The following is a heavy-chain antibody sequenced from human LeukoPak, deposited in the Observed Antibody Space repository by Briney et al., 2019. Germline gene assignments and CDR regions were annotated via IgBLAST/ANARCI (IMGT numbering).Heavy chain of an antibody. D-gene: IGHD1-1*01. J-gene: IGHJ4*02. CDR1: GFTCSSYG. V-gene: IGHV3-30*18. CDR2: ISYDGSNQ. Sequence: GGSLGLSCADSGFTCSSYGMHWVRQAPGKELEWVAVISYDGSNQYYADSVKGRSTISRDNSKNTLYLQMNSLRAEDTAVYYCAKGGRGTTGSLDYWGQGTLVTVSS. CDR3: AKGGRGTTGSLDY.